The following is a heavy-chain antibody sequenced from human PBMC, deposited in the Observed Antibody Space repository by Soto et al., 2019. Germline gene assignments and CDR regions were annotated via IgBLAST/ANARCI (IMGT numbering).Heavy chain of an antibody. Sequence: QVHLVQSGDEVKKPGASVKVSCKASGYTFTSYGISWVRQAPGQGLEWLGWISVYNGDTKYGQKVQGRLSMTTDTSTSTAYLELRRLGSDAAAVYYCARDEVRVGSGTYYGDMDVWGQGSPVTVSS. CDR2: ISVYNGDT. D-gene: IGHD3-10*01. CDR3: ARDEVRVGSGTYYGDMDV. J-gene: IGHJ6*02. CDR1: GYTFTSYG. V-gene: IGHV1-18*01.